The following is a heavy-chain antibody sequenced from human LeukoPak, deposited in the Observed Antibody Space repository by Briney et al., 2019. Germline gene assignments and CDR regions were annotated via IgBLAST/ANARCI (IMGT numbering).Heavy chain of an antibody. Sequence: GRSLRLSCAASGFTFDDYAMHWVRQAPGKGLEWVSGISWNSGSIGYADSVKGRFTISRDNAKNSLYLQMNSLRAEDMALYYCAKAARGSLGYGNWFDPWGQGTLVTVSS. J-gene: IGHJ5*02. CDR2: ISWNSGSI. CDR1: GFTFDDYA. D-gene: IGHD5-18*01. CDR3: AKAARGSLGYGNWFDP. V-gene: IGHV3-9*03.